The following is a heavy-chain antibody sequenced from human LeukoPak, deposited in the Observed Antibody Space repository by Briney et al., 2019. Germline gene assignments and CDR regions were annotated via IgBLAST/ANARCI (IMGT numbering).Heavy chain of an antibody. CDR1: GGSISSYY. V-gene: IGHV4-59*01. Sequence: SETLSLTCTVSGGSISSYYWSWIRQPPGKGLEWIGYIYYSGSTNYNPSLKSRVTISVDTSKNQFSLKLSSVTAADTAVYYCAREIIAVAGTHAFDIWGQGTMVTVSS. D-gene: IGHD6-19*01. J-gene: IGHJ3*02. CDR3: AREIIAVAGTHAFDI. CDR2: IYYSGST.